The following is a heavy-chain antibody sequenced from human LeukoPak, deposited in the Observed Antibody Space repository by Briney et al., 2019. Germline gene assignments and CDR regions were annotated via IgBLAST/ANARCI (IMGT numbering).Heavy chain of an antibody. CDR2: ISAYNGNT. CDR1: GYTFTSYG. J-gene: IGHJ5*02. V-gene: IGHV1-18*01. CDR3: ARDRYCSGGSCYSFTSNGWFDP. Sequence: ASVKVSCKASGYTFTSYGISWVRQAPGQGLEWMGWISAYNGNTNYARKLQGRVTMTTDTSTSTAYMELRSLRSDDTAVYYCARDRYCSGGSCYSFTSNGWFDPWGQGTLATVSS. D-gene: IGHD2-15*01.